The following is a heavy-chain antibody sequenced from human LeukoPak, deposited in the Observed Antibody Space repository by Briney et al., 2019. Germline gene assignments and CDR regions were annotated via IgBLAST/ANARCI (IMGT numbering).Heavy chain of an antibody. CDR1: GGSISSSSYY. D-gene: IGHD3-16*02. J-gene: IGHJ3*02. Sequence: SETLSLTCTVSGGSISSSSYYWDWIRQPPGKGLEWIGSLYHSGNTYYNPSLKSRVTISVDTSKNQFSLKLSSVTAADTAVYYCARDYVWGSYRLNAFDIWGQGTMVTVSS. V-gene: IGHV4-39*07. CDR3: ARDYVWGSYRLNAFDI. CDR2: LYHSGNT.